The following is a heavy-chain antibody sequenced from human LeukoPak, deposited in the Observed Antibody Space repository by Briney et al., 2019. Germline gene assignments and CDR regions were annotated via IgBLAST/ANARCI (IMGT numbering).Heavy chain of an antibody. CDR3: ARGGSGGSCYSSTCWFDP. CDR1: GYTFTSYG. Sequence: ASVKVSCKASGYTFTSYGISWVRQAPGQGLEWMGWTSAYNGNTNYAQKLQGRVTMTTDTSTSTAYMELRSLRSDDTAVYYCARGGSGGSCYSSTCWFDPWGQGTLVTVSS. V-gene: IGHV1-18*01. D-gene: IGHD2-15*01. CDR2: TSAYNGNT. J-gene: IGHJ5*02.